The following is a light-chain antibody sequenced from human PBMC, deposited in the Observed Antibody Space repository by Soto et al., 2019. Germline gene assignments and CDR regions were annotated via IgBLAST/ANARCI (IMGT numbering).Light chain of an antibody. CDR3: QQLNVYPST. CDR1: QGISNY. CDR2: AAS. V-gene: IGKV1-9*01. Sequence: IQLTQSPSSLSASVGDRVTIPCRASQGISNYLGWYQQKPGKAPKLLIYAASTLQTGVPSRFSGGGSGTDFTLTISSLQPEDFATYYCQQLNVYPSTSCGGTKVDIK. J-gene: IGKJ4*01.